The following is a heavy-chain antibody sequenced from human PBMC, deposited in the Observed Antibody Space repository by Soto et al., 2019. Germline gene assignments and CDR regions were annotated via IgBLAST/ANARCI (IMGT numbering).Heavy chain of an antibody. V-gene: IGHV3-23*01. J-gene: IGHJ4*02. CDR3: ARAPRTYDFPYYFDN. CDR2: ISGSST. D-gene: IGHD3-3*01. Sequence: EEQLLESGGGLVQPGGSLRLTCAASGFTFSSYAMSWVRQAPGKGREWVSAISGSSTYYADSVKGRFTISRDNSKDTLYLQMNSLRAEDTAVYYCARAPRTYDFPYYFDNWGQGALVTVSS. CDR1: GFTFSSYA.